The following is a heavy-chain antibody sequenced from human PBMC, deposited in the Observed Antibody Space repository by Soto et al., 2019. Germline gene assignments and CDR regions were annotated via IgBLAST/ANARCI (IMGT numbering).Heavy chain of an antibody. CDR3: ARGGTPIAY. V-gene: IGHV1-18*01. Sequence: QVQLVQSGAEVKKPGASVKVSCKASGYTFTNFGISWVRQAPGQGLEWMGWISAYNGNTNYAQKFQGRVTMTTDTSTSRAYMEVRSLGFDDTAVYYCARGGTPIAYWGQGTLVTVSS. CDR2: ISAYNGNT. D-gene: IGHD3-16*01. CDR1: GYTFTNFG. J-gene: IGHJ4*02.